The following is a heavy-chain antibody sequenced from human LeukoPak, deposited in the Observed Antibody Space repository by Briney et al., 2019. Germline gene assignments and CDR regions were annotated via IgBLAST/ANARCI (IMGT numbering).Heavy chain of an antibody. CDR1: GFALSSSG. CDR3: ARDKSSGTYDAFDV. V-gene: IGHV3-30*02. Sequence: PGGSLRLSCEASGFALSSSGMHWVRQAPGKGLEWVAFIMYDGSDKYYADSVKGRLTISRDNSKNTLYLQMNSLRAEDTAVYYCARDKSSGTYDAFDVWGQGTMVTVSS. J-gene: IGHJ3*01. CDR2: IMYDGSDK. D-gene: IGHD6-19*01.